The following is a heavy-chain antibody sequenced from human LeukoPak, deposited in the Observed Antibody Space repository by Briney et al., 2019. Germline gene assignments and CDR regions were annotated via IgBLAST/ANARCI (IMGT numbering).Heavy chain of an antibody. J-gene: IGHJ5*02. Sequence: GASVKISCKASGYTFTSYDIDWVRQATGQGLEWMGWMNPNSGNTGYAQKFQGRVTMTRNTSISTAYMELSSLRSEDTAVYYCARGVQGPLGDWFDPWGQGTLVTVSS. CDR1: GYTFTSYD. CDR2: MNPNSGNT. CDR3: ARGVQGPLGDWFDP. V-gene: IGHV1-8*01. D-gene: IGHD1-1*01.